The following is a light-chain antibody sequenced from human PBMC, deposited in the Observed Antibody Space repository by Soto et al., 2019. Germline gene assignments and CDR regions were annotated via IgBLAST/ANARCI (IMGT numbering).Light chain of an antibody. CDR3: QQYNSFSQWT. CDR2: KAS. CDR1: QSDRTW. V-gene: IGKV1-5*03. Sequence: DIQLTQSPSTLSASVGDRVTIACRASQSDRTWLAWYQQKPGKAPKLLIYKASTLESGVPSRFSGSGSETEFTLTISSLQPDDFAIYYCQQYNSFSQWTFGQGTKVDI. J-gene: IGKJ1*01.